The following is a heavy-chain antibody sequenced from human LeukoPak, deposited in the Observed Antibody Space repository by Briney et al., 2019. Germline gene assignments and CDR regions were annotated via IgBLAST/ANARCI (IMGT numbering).Heavy chain of an antibody. CDR1: GFTFSSYS. D-gene: IGHD2-2*01. J-gene: IGHJ4*02. Sequence: GGSLRLSCAASGFTFSSYSMNWVRQAPGKGLEWASSISSSSSYIYYADSVKGRFTISRDNAKNSLYLQMNSLRAEDTAVYYCARVGDLYCSSTSCYLDYWGQGTLVTVSS. CDR3: ARVGDLYCSSTSCYLDY. V-gene: IGHV3-21*01. CDR2: ISSSSSYI.